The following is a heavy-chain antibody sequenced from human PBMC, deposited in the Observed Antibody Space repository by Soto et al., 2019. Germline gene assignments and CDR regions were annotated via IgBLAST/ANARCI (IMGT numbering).Heavy chain of an antibody. CDR3: AHFTYASGKFDF. Sequence: SGPTLVNPTQTLTLTCAFSGFSLSTGGVGVGWIRQPPGKALEWLALIYCDDDKRYRPSLKSTLTITKDTSKNQVVLTMTNMDPLDTATYYCAHFTYASGKFDFWGQGTQVTVSS. J-gene: IGHJ4*02. V-gene: IGHV2-5*02. D-gene: IGHD3-10*01. CDR2: IYCDDDK. CDR1: GFSLSTGGVG.